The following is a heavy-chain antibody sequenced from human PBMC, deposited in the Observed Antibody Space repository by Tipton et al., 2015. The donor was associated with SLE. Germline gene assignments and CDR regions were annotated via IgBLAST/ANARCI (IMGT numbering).Heavy chain of an antibody. V-gene: IGHV4-59*01. J-gene: IGHJ6*03. Sequence: GLVKPSETLSLTCSVSGGSINVYYWSWVRQPPGKGLEWIGYVSYSGSTNYNPSLQSRVTISVDTSKNQFSLKLRSVTAADTAVYYCARFRGDDYGISYYYYYMDVWGTGTTVTFSS. CDR1: GGSINVYY. CDR3: ARFRGDDYGISYYYYYMDV. CDR2: VSYSGST. D-gene: IGHD4-17*01.